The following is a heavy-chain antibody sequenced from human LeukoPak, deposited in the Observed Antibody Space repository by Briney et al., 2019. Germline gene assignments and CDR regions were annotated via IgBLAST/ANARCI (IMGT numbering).Heavy chain of an antibody. CDR2: IYYSGST. CDR3: ARLRQHLAPIDY. Sequence: SETLSLTCTVSGGSISSSTYYWGWIRQPPGRGLEWIGNIYYSGSTYYNPSLKSRVTISVDTSKNQFSLKLTSVTAADTAVYYCARLRQHLAPIDYWGQGILVTVSS. V-gene: IGHV4-39*01. J-gene: IGHJ4*02. CDR1: GGSISSSTYY. D-gene: IGHD6-13*01.